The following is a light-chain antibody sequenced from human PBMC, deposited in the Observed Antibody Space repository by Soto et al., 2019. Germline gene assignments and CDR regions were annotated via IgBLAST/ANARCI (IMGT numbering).Light chain of an antibody. CDR3: LSKTSTISYV. CDR2: EVS. J-gene: IGLJ1*01. Sequence: ALTQPASVSGSPGQSIAISCTGTTSGVGGYNYVSWYQQHPGKVPKLLIHEVSNRPSGVSNRFSGSKSGNTASLTISGLQAEDEADYYCLSKTSTISYVFGTGTKVTVL. V-gene: IGLV2-14*01. CDR1: TSGVGGYNY.